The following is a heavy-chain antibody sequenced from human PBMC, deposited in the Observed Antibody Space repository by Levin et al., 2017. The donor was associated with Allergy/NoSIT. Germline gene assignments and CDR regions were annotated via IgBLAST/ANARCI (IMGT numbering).Heavy chain of an antibody. V-gene: IGHV1-18*01. CDR3: ARDRLFTFGSYFDY. CDR2: ISTSKGNT. CDR1: GYNFPTYG. Sequence: EASVKVSCKTSGYNFPTYGISWVRQAPGKGLEWMGWISTSKGNTNYAQIFQGRVTMTTDTSTSTAYMELRSLTSDDTAMYYCARDRLFTFGSYFDYWGQGTLLTVSS. D-gene: IGHD3-10*01. J-gene: IGHJ4*02.